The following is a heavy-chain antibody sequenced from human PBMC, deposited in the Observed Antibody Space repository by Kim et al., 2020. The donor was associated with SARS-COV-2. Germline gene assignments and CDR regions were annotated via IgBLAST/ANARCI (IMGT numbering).Heavy chain of an antibody. D-gene: IGHD3-3*01. J-gene: IGHJ4*02. CDR3: ARGATGEAYDFWSGQPGRTGDYFDY. V-gene: IGHV4-30-4*01. CDR1: GGSISSGDYY. Sequence: SETLSLTCTVSGGSISSGDYYWSWIRQPPGKGLEWIGYIYYSGSTYYNPSLKSRVTISVDTSKNQFSLKLSSVTAADTAVYYCARGATGEAYDFWSGQPGRTGDYFDYWGQGTLVTVSS. CDR2: IYYSGST.